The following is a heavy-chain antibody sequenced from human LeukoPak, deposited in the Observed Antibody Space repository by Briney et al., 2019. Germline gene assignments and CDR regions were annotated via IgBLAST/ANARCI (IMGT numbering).Heavy chain of an antibody. CDR2: IYHSGST. J-gene: IGHJ4*02. V-gene: IGHV4-30-2*01. CDR3: ARRAHPDNWKYYYFDY. D-gene: IGHD1-7*01. CDR1: GGSISSGGYY. Sequence: PSETLSLTCTVSGGSISSGGYYWSWIRQPPGKGLEWIGYIYHSGSTYYNPSLKSRVTISVDTSKNQFSLKLSSVTAADTAVYYCARRAHPDNWKYYYFDYWGQGTLVTVSS.